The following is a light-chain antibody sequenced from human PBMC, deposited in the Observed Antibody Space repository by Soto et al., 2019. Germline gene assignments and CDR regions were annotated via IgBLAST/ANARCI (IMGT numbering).Light chain of an antibody. V-gene: IGKV3-11*01. CDR2: GAS. CDR1: LNVNSY. J-gene: IGKJ1*01. CDR3: XXXGXPPRP. Sequence: VLTQSPATLSLSPGERATISCSASLNVNSYLAWYQPRPGQAPRLPIYGASSRATGIPDRFSGSGSGTDSPPTITSLEPEDFAVYSXXXXGXPPRPFGQGTKVDI.